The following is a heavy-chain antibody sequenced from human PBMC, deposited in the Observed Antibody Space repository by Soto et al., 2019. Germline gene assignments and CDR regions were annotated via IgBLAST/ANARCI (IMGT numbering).Heavy chain of an antibody. CDR1: GYTFAGYY. D-gene: IGHD3-10*01. Sequence: GASVKVSCKASGYTFAGYYMHWLRQAPGQGLEWMGWINPNSGGTNYAQKFQGWVTMTRDTSISTAYMELSRLRSDDTAVYYCARDYGSGYYYYGMDVWGQGTTVTVSS. V-gene: IGHV1-2*04. J-gene: IGHJ6*02. CDR3: ARDYGSGYYYYGMDV. CDR2: INPNSGGT.